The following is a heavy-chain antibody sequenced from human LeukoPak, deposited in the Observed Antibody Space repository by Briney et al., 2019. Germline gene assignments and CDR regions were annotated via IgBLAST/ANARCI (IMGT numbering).Heavy chain of an antibody. CDR2: IYTSGST. D-gene: IGHD6-13*01. J-gene: IGHJ4*02. Sequence: GSLRLSCTVSGGSISSYYWSWIRQPAGKGLEWIGRIYTSGSTNYNPSLKSRVTMSVDTSKNQFSLKLSSVTAADTAVYYCARDGIAAAGKGFDYWGQGTLVTVSS. V-gene: IGHV4-4*07. CDR3: ARDGIAAAGKGFDY. CDR1: GGSISSYY.